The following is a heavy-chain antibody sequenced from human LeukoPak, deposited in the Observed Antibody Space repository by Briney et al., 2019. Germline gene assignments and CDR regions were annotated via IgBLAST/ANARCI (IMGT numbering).Heavy chain of an antibody. V-gene: IGHV3-33*01. CDR1: GFTFSSYG. CDR2: IWYDGSNK. CDR3: ARDACSSTSCYGMDV. J-gene: IGHJ6*02. Sequence: GESLRLSCAASGFTFSSYGMHWVRQAPGKGLEWVAVIWYDGSNKYYADSVKGRFTISRDNSKNTLYLQMNSLRAEDTAVYYCARDACSSTSCYGMDVWGQGTTVTVSS. D-gene: IGHD2-2*01.